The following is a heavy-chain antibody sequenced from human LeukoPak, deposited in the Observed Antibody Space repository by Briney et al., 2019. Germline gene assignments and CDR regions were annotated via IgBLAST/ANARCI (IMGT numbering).Heavy chain of an antibody. Sequence: GGSLRLSCAASGFTLSSYTMYWVRQAPGRGLVWVARFTSDGNSMTYADFVRGRFTVSRDIAKNTLYLQMNSLGAEDTAVYYCARAQVGTPTDCWGQGTLVTVSS. V-gene: IGHV3-74*01. D-gene: IGHD1-26*01. CDR2: FTSDGNSM. J-gene: IGHJ4*02. CDR3: ARAQVGTPTDC. CDR1: GFTLSSYT.